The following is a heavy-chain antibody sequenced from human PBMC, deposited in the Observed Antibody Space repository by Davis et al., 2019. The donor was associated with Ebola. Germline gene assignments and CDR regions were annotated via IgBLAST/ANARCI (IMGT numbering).Heavy chain of an antibody. CDR1: GGSFSGYY. CDR2: INHSGST. D-gene: IGHD3-22*01. V-gene: IGHV4-34*01. CDR3: ARGVWVVVVPESSYYYYGMDV. J-gene: IGHJ6*02. Sequence: MPSETLSLTCAVYGGSFSGYYWSWIRQPPGKGLEWIGEINHSGSTNYNPSLKSRVTISVDTSKNQFSLKLSSVTAADTAVYYCARGVWVVVVPESSYYYYGMDVWGQGTTVTVSS.